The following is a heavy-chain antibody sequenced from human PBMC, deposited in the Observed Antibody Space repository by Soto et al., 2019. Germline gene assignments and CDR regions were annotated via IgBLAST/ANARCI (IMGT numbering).Heavy chain of an antibody. CDR2: INPNSGGT. D-gene: IGHD2-2*01. CDR3: ARGEMGYCSSTSCYDFDY. J-gene: IGHJ4*02. Sequence: QVQLVQSGAEVKKPGASVKVSCKASGYTFTGYYMHWVRQAPGQGLEWMGWINPNSGGTNYAQKFQGWVTMTRDTSISTAYMELSRLRSDDTAVYYCARGEMGYCSSTSCYDFDYWGQGTLVTVSS. CDR1: GYTFTGYY. V-gene: IGHV1-2*04.